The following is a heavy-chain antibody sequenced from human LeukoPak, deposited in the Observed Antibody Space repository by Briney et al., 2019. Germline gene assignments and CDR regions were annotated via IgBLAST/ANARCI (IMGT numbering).Heavy chain of an antibody. CDR1: GGSISSGSYY. J-gene: IGHJ4*02. Sequence: PSETLSLTCTVSGGSISSGSYYWSWIRQPAGKGLEWIGRIYTSGSTNYNPSLKSRVTISVDTSKNQFSLKLSSVTAADTAVYYCASGWSSYYFDYWGQGTTVTVSS. CDR3: ASGWSSYYFDY. CDR2: IYTSGST. V-gene: IGHV4-61*02. D-gene: IGHD2-15*01.